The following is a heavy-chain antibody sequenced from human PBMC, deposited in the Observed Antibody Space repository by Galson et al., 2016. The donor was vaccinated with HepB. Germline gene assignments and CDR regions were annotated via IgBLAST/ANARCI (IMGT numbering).Heavy chain of an antibody. Sequence: SLRLSCAASGFTFIRYSMTWVRQPPGKGLEWVSCISSSSNYIYYAGRFTISRDNAKNSLYLQMNSLRPEDTAVHYCARSKGYYYYAMDVWGQGTTVTVSS. CDR3: ARSKGYYYYAMDV. CDR1: GFTFIRYS. CDR2: ISSSSNYI. J-gene: IGHJ6*02. V-gene: IGHV3-21*01.